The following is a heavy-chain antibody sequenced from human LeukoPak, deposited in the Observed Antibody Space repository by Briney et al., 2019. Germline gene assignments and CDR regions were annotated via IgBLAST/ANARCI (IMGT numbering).Heavy chain of an antibody. CDR3: ASSGGWFGDRWGLDY. CDR1: GGSISSYY. Sequence: SETLSLTCTVSGGSISSYYWSSVRQPAGKGLEWIGRIYTSGSTNYNPSLKSRVTMSVDTSKNQFSLKLSSVTAADPAVYSCASSGGWFGDRWGLDYWGQGTLVTVSS. CDR2: IYTSGST. D-gene: IGHD3-10*01. J-gene: IGHJ4*02. V-gene: IGHV4-4*07.